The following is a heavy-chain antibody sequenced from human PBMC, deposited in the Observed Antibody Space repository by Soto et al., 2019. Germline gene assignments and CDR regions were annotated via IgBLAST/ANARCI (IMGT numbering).Heavy chain of an antibody. CDR3: ARRLYYDSSGFEGGGMDV. Sequence: PSETLSLTSTISGGSISSSSSYYCSLRQPPGKGLEWIGSIYYSGSTYYNPSLKSRVTISVDTSKNQFSLKLSSVTAADTAVYYCARRLYYDSSGFEGGGMDVWGQGTTVT. D-gene: IGHD3-22*01. CDR1: GGSISSSSSY. V-gene: IGHV4-39*01. J-gene: IGHJ6*02. CDR2: IYYSGST.